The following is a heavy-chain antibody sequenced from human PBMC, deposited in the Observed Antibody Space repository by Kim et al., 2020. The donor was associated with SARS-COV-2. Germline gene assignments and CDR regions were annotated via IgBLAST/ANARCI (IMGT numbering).Heavy chain of an antibody. V-gene: IGHV7-4-1*02. Sequence: ASVKVSCKASGYTFTSYAMNWVRQAPGQGLEWMGWINTNTGNPTYAQGFTGRFVFSLDTSVSTAYLQISSLKAEDTAVYYCARVLGGQAIYYDSSGYYYPFDAFDIWCQVTMVTVSS. CDR1: GYTFTSYA. D-gene: IGHD3-22*01. CDR2: INTNTGNP. CDR3: ARVLGGQAIYYDSSGYYYPFDAFDI. J-gene: IGHJ3*02.